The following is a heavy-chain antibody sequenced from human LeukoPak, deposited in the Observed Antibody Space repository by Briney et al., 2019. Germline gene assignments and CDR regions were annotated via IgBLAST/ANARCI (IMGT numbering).Heavy chain of an antibody. D-gene: IGHD1-20*01. CDR2: ISYDGTNK. CDR3: AKDLRYNWNEGYFDY. CDR1: GFTFSNYG. V-gene: IGHV3-30*18. Sequence: GGSLGLSCAASGFTFSNYGIHWVRQAPGKGLEWIAVISYDGTNKYYSDSVKGRFTISRDNSKNTLYLQMNSLRAEDTAVYYCAKDLRYNWNEGYFDYWGQGTLVTVSS. J-gene: IGHJ4*02.